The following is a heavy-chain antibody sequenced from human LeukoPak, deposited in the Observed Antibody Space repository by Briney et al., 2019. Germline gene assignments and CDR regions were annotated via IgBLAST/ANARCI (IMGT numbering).Heavy chain of an antibody. J-gene: IGHJ2*01. D-gene: IGHD3-10*01. CDR2: ISGSGGST. Sequence: GGSLRLSCAASGFTFSNYALSWVRQAPGKGLEWVSAISGSGGSTYYADSVKGRLTISRDNSKNTLYLQMNTLGAEDTAVYYCAKLQYYYGSGSPIRYWYFDLWGRGTLVTVSS. CDR1: GFTFSNYA. CDR3: AKLQYYYGSGSPIRYWYFDL. V-gene: IGHV3-23*01.